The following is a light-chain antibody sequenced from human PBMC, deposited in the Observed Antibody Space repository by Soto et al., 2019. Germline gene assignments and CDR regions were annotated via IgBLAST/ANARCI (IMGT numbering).Light chain of an antibody. J-gene: IGKJ4*01. CDR3: QQYISSPLT. V-gene: IGKV3-20*01. CDR1: QSVSNNY. CDR2: GAS. Sequence: EIVLTQSPGTLSLSPGERATLSCRASQSVSNNYLAWYQQKPGQAPSLLTYGASSRATDVPDRFSASGSGTDFALTISRLEPEDVAVYYCQQYISSPLTFGGGTKVDIK.